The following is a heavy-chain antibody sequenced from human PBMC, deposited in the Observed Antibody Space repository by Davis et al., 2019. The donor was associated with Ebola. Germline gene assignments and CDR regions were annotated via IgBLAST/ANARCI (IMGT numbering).Heavy chain of an antibody. CDR3: AKDLVPAANYYYYYGMDV. D-gene: IGHD2-2*01. V-gene: IGHV3-33*06. J-gene: IGHJ6*02. Sequence: GESLKISCAASGFTFSSYGMHWVRQAPGKGLEWVAVIWYDGSNKYYADSVKGRFTISRDNSKNTLYLQMNSLRAEDTAVYYCAKDLVPAANYYYYYGMDVWGQGTTVTVSS. CDR2: IWYDGSNK. CDR1: GFTFSSYG.